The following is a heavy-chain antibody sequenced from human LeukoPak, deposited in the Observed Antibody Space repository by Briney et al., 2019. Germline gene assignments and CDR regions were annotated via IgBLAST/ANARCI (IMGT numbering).Heavy chain of an antibody. J-gene: IGHJ4*02. CDR3: ARVESTVVTEYYFDY. V-gene: IGHV4-31*03. CDR1: GGSISSGGYY. D-gene: IGHD4-17*01. CDR2: IYYSGST. Sequence: SETLSLTCTVSGGSISSGGYYWSWIRQHPGKGLEWIGYIYYSGSTYYNPSLKSRVTISVDTSKNQFSLKLSSVTAADTAVYYCARVESTVVTEYYFDYWGQGTLVTVSP.